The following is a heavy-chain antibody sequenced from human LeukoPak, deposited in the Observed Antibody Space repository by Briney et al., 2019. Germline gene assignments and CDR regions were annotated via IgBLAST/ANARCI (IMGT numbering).Heavy chain of an antibody. V-gene: IGHV1-8*01. J-gene: IGHJ4*02. CDR1: GYTFISYD. CDR2: MNPNSGNT. D-gene: IGHD6-19*01. CDR3: ARGYKPGYSSGWSIFDY. Sequence: GASVKVSCKASGYTFISYDINWVRQATGQGLEWMGWMNPNSGNTGYAQKFQGRVTMTRNTSISTAYMELSSLRSEDTAVYYCARGYKPGYSSGWSIFDYWGQGTLVTVSS.